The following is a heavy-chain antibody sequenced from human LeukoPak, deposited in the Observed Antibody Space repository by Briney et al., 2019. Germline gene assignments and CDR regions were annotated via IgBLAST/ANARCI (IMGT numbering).Heavy chain of an antibody. V-gene: IGHV3-7*03. CDR1: GLILSSYW. J-gene: IGHJ4*02. D-gene: IGHD3-22*01. Sequence: GGSLRLSCAASGLILSSYWMSWVRQAPGKGLEWVANIKQDGSEKYYVDSVKGRFTISRDFSKNTVFLHMNSLRAEDTAMYYCARGDDSGYYDYFDYWGQGALVTVSS. CDR2: IKQDGSEK. CDR3: ARGDDSGYYDYFDY.